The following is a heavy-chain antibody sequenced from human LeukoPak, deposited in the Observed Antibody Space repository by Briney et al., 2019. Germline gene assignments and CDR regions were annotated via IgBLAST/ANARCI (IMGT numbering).Heavy chain of an antibody. CDR3: ARDRAVTRDFDY. CDR1: GGSISSGDYY. CDR2: IYYSGST. Sequence: SQTLSLTCTVSGGSISSGDYYRSWIRQPPGKGLEWIGYIYYSGSTYYNPSLKSRVTISVDTSKNQFSLKLSSVTAADTAVYYCARDRAVTRDFDYWGQGSLVTVSS. V-gene: IGHV4-30-4*01. J-gene: IGHJ4*02. D-gene: IGHD4-17*01.